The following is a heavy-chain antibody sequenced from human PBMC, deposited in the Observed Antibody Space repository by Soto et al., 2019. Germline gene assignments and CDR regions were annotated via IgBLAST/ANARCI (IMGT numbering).Heavy chain of an antibody. J-gene: IGHJ4*02. CDR1: GGTFRSDT. CDR3: VRNSPIGSTFSGYDGIDY. D-gene: IGHD5-12*01. CDR2: IIPLLETT. Sequence: GAPVKVSCKTPGGTFRSDTITWVRQAPGQGLEWMGRIIPLLETTDYAQKFQGRVTITADKSTGTAYMEVSSLRSEDTAIYYCVRNSPIGSTFSGYDGIDYWGQGTLVTV. V-gene: IGHV1-69*08.